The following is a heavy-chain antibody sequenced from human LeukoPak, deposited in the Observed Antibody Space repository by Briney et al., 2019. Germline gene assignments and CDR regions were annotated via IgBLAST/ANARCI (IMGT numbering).Heavy chain of an antibody. CDR2: IYYSGST. V-gene: IGHV4-59*12. D-gene: IGHD4-17*01. CDR3: ARDRPGDDYGDYFDY. J-gene: IGHJ4*02. Sequence: PSETLSLTCTVSGGSISSYYWSWIRQPPGKGLEWIGYIYYSGSTNYNPSLKSRVTISVDTSKNQFSLKLSSVTAADTAVYYCARDRPGDDYGDYFDYWGQGTLVTVSS. CDR1: GGSISSYY.